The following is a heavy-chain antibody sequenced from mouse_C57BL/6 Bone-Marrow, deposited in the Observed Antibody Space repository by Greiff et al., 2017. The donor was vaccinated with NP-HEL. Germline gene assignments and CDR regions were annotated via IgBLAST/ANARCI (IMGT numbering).Heavy chain of an antibody. J-gene: IGHJ4*01. V-gene: IGHV3-3*01. CDR3: ASYYYGSSYGYAMDY. D-gene: IGHD1-1*01. CDR1: GFSINSDCY. CDR2: TFYSGIT. Sequence: EVQLQESGPSLVRPSQTLSLTCTVTGFSINSDCYWIWIRQFPGNKLEYIGYTFYSGITYYNPSLESRTYITRDTSKNQFSLKLSSVTTEDTATYYCASYYYGSSYGYAMDYWGQGTSVTVSS.